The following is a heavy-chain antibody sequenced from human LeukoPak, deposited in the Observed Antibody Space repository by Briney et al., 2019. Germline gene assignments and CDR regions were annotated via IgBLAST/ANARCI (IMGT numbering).Heavy chain of an antibody. J-gene: IGHJ4*02. V-gene: IGHV3-30*03. Sequence: GGSLRLSCAASGFTFSSYGMHWVRQAPGKGLEWVAVVSYDGSNKYYADSVKGRFTISRDNSKNTLYLQMNSLRAEDTAIYYCASHSGNSLDYFDFWGQGTLVTVSS. CDR2: VSYDGSNK. D-gene: IGHD1-26*01. CDR1: GFTFSSYG. CDR3: ASHSGNSLDYFDF.